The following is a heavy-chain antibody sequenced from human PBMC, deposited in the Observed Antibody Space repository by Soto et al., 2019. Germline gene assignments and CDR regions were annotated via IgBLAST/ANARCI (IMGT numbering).Heavy chain of an antibody. D-gene: IGHD1-20*01. CDR1: GFTFSSYS. V-gene: IGHV3-21*01. CDR2: ISSSSSYI. CDR3: AAGKLTVSWFDP. J-gene: IGHJ5*02. Sequence: EVQLVESGGGLVKPGGSLRLSCAASGFTFSSYSMNWVRQAPGKGLEWVSSISSSSSYIYYADSVKGRFTISRDNAKNSLYLQMNSLRAADTAVYYCAAGKLTVSWFDPCGQGTLVTVAS.